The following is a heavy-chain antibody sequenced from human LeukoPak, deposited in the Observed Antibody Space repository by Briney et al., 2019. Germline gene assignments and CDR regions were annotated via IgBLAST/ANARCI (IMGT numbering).Heavy chain of an antibody. CDR3: VKNPNAIYYYYMDV. V-gene: IGHV3-30-3*02. CDR2: ISYDGSNK. J-gene: IGHJ6*03. CDR1: GFTFSTYA. Sequence: GGSLRLSCAASGFTFSTYAMHWVRQAPGKGLEWVAVISYDGSNKYYADSVKGRFTISRDNSKNTLYLQMNSLRAEDTAVYYCVKNPNAIYYYYMDVWGKGTTVTVSS. D-gene: IGHD2-2*01.